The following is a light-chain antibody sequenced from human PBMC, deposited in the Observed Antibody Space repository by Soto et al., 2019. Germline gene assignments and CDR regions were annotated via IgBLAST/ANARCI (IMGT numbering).Light chain of an antibody. CDR3: GTWDTSLSAVV. V-gene: IGLV1-51*01. CDR2: DNN. J-gene: IGLJ2*01. Sequence: QSVLTQPPSVSAAPGQKVTISCSGSSSNIGNNYVSWYQHLPGTAPKLLIYDNNERPSGIPDRFSGSKSGTLATLGITGLQTGDEADYYCGTWDTSLSAVVFGGGTKLTVL. CDR1: SSNIGNNY.